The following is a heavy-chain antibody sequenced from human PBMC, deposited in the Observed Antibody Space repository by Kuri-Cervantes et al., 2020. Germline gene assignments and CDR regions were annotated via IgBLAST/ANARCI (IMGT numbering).Heavy chain of an antibody. J-gene: IGHJ4*02. CDR2: IYYSGRT. CDR3: ARGNTYLFDY. V-gene: IGHV4-59*01. Sequence: SETLSLTCTVSSGSISGYYWGWIRQPPGKGLEWIGYIYYSGRTKYNPSLKGRVIISVDTAKNQFYLKLSSVTAADTAVYYCARGNTYLFDYWGQGTLVTVSS. CDR1: SGSISGYY. D-gene: IGHD2-2*02.